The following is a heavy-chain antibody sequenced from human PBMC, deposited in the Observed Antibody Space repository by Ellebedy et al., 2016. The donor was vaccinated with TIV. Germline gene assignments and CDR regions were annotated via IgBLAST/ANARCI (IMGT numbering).Heavy chain of an antibody. V-gene: IGHV3-48*02. D-gene: IGHD6-13*01. CDR3: ASRAASWYSDNNWIDP. Sequence: PGGSLRLSCAGSGFNFGDYSMNWVRQAPGKGLEWISYINAGGERIYYADSVKGRFTISRDNARNILYLHMNSLRDEDTAVYYCASRAASWYSDNNWIDPWGQGSPVTVSS. J-gene: IGHJ5*02. CDR2: INAGGERI. CDR1: GFNFGDYS.